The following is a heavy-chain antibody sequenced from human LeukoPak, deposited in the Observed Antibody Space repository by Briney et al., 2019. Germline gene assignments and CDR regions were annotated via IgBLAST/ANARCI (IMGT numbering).Heavy chain of an antibody. J-gene: IGHJ4*02. CDR2: INQDGSGK. CDR1: GFTFSSYT. Sequence: GGSLRLSCAASGFTFSSYTVSWVRQAPGKGLEWVANINQDGSGKYYVDSVKGRFTISRDNAKNSLYLQMSSLRAEDTAVFYCATIYFDYWGQGTLVTVSS. V-gene: IGHV3-7*01. CDR3: ATIYFDY.